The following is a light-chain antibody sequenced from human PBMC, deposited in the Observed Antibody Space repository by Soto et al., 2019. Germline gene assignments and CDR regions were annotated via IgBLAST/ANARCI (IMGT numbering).Light chain of an antibody. V-gene: IGKV3-20*01. Sequence: IVLTQPPGTLALSPGEGATLSCRASQSVSSSYLAWYQQKPGQAPRLLIYGASSRATGIPDRFSGSGSGTDFTLTISGLEPEDFAVYYCQQYGRSSTFGQGTRLEIK. J-gene: IGKJ5*01. CDR3: QQYGRSST. CDR2: GAS. CDR1: QSVSSSY.